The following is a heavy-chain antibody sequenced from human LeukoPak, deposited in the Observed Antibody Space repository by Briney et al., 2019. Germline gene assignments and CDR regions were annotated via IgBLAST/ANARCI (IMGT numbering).Heavy chain of an antibody. CDR3: ARQRGKVWGVMPGLDP. V-gene: IGHV4-34*01. J-gene: IGHJ5*02. CDR2: INHSGST. CDR1: GGSFSGYY. Sequence: PSETLSLTCAVYGGSFSGYYWSWIRQPPGKGLEWIGEINHSGSTNYNPSLKSRVTISVDTSKNQFSLKLSSVTAADTAVYYCARQRGKVWGVMPGLDPWGQGTLVTVSS. D-gene: IGHD3-10*01.